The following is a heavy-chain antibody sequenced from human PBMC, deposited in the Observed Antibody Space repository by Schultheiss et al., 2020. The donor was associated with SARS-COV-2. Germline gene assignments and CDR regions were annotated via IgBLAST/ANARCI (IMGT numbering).Heavy chain of an antibody. CDR1: GFTFSNAW. CDR3: TPAVGGSRGPYYNYGMDV. J-gene: IGHJ6*02. V-gene: IGHV3-15*01. Sequence: GESLKISCAASGFTFSNAWMTWVRQAPGKGLEWVGRIKSKTEGGTRDYAAPVKGRFTISRDDSKNTLYVQMNSLKSEDTAVYYCTPAVGGSRGPYYNYGMDVWGQGTTVTVSS. CDR2: IKSKTEGGTR.